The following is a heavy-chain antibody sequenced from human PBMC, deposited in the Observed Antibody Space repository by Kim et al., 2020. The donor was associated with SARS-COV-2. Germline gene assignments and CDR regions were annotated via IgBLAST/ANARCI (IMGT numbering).Heavy chain of an antibody. D-gene: IGHD3-10*01. J-gene: IGHJ6*02. CDR3: ARDSYGSGYYYGMDV. V-gene: IGHV1-46*01. Sequence: QKFQGRVTMTRDTSTSTVYMELYSLRAEDTAVYYCARDSYGSGYYYGMDVWGQGTTVTVSS.